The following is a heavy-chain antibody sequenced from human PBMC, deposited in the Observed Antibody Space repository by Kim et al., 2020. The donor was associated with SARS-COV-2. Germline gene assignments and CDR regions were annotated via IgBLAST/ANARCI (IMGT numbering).Heavy chain of an antibody. CDR1: GGSICSYY. CDR3: ASRLSWGDYFNY. Sequence: SETLSLTCTVSGGSICSYYWTWIRQPPGKGLEWIGYIYYSGSTKYNPSLKSRVSISVDTSKNQFSLNLSSVTAADTAVYYCASRLSWGDYFNYWGQGTLV. D-gene: IGHD3-16*01. V-gene: IGHV4-59*08. CDR2: IYYSGST. J-gene: IGHJ4*02.